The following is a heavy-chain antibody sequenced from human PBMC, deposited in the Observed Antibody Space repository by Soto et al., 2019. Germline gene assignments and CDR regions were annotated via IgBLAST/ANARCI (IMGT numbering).Heavy chain of an antibody. Sequence: PGGSLRLSCAASGFTFSSYAMNWVRQAPGKGLEWVAVISYDGSNKYYADSVKGRFTISRDNSKNTLYLQMNSLRAEDTAVYYCAREDWFGELSFDYWGQGTLVTVSS. V-gene: IGHV3-30-3*01. J-gene: IGHJ4*02. D-gene: IGHD3-10*01. CDR2: ISYDGSNK. CDR3: AREDWFGELSFDY. CDR1: GFTFSSYA.